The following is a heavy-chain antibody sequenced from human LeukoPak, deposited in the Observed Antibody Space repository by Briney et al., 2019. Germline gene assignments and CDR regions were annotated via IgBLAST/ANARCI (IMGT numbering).Heavy chain of an antibody. CDR3: ARDRTYGGIYP. CDR1: GGSISSGGYY. Sequence: PSETLSLTCTVSGGSISSGGYYWSWICQHPGKGLEWIGYIYYSGSPYYNPSLKSRVTISVDTSKNQFSLKLGSVTAADTAVYYCARDRTYGGIYPWGQGTLVTVSS. D-gene: IGHD4-23*01. V-gene: IGHV4-31*03. CDR2: IYYSGSP. J-gene: IGHJ5*02.